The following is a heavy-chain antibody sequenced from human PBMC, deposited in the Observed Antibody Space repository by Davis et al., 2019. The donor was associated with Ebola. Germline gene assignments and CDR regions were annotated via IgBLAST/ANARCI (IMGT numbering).Heavy chain of an antibody. CDR2: IKQDGSEK. Sequence: GGSLRLSCAASGFTFSSYWMSWVRQAPGKGLEWVANIKQDGSEKYYVDSVKGRFTISRDNAKNSLYLQMNSLRAEDTAVYYCARGITMVQGVIVYGMDVWGQGTTVTVSS. D-gene: IGHD3-10*01. CDR1: GFTFSSYW. CDR3: ARGITMVQGVIVYGMDV. V-gene: IGHV3-7*01. J-gene: IGHJ6*02.